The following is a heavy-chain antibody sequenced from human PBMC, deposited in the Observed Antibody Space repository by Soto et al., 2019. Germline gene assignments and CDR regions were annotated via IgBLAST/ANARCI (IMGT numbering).Heavy chain of an antibody. J-gene: IGHJ4*02. CDR3: ARGYDAEGFDY. CDR2: IISLFGSP. D-gene: IGHD5-12*01. CDR1: GVTFSRNV. Sequence: GASVKVSCKPSGVTFSRNVISWLRQAPGQGLEWMGGIISLFGSPKYAQKFQDRVTIIADESTSTVYMELSSLRSEDTAIYYCARGYDAEGFDYWGQGTLVTVSS. V-gene: IGHV1-69*13.